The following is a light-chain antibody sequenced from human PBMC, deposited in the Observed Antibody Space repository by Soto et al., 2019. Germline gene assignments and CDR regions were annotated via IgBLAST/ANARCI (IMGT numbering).Light chain of an antibody. J-gene: IGLJ1*01. V-gene: IGLV2-8*01. CDR3: KSYAGSNTYV. CDR2: EVV. CDR1: SSDVGGYDF. Sequence: QSVLTQPPSASGSPGQSVTISCSGTSSDVGGYDFVSWYQQHPGTAPRLIIYEVVQRPSGVPDRFSGSKSGNTASLTVSGLQAADEADYFCKSYAGSNTYVFGSGTKLTVL.